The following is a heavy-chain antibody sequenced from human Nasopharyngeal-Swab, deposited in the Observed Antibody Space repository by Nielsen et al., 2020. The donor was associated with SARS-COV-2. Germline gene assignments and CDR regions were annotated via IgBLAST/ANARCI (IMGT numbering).Heavy chain of an antibody. CDR2: IKQDGSEK. CDR3: ARDSIAAAGTYYYYGMDV. CDR1: GFTFSSYS. J-gene: IGHJ6*02. D-gene: IGHD6-13*01. Sequence: GGSLRLSCAASGFTFSSYSMNWVRQAPGKGLEWVANIKQDGSEKYYVDSVKGRFTISRDNAKNSLYLQMNSLRAEDTAVYYCARDSIAAAGTYYYYGMDVWGQGTTVTVSS. V-gene: IGHV3-7*01.